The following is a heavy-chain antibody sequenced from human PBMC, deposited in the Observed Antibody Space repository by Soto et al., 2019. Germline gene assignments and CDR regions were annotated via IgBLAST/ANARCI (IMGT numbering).Heavy chain of an antibody. CDR3: ARVVQFYDSSGYSFYYFDY. V-gene: IGHV4-30-4*01. CDR1: GGSINSADYY. J-gene: IGHJ4*02. Sequence: TLSLTCTVSGGSINSADYYWSWLRQPPGKGLEWIGYIYYSRSDYYNPSLGRRATITIDTSRNQFSLNLMSVTAADTAVYYCARVVQFYDSSGYSFYYFDYWGQGALVTVSS. CDR2: IYYSRSD. D-gene: IGHD3-22*01.